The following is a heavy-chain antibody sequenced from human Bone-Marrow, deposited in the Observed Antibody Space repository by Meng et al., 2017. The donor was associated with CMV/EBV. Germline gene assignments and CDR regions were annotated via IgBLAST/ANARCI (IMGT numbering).Heavy chain of an antibody. CDR2: IKQDGSEK. Sequence: GESLKISCAASGFNFSSYWMSWVRQAPGKGLEWVANIKQDGSEKYYVDSVKGRFTISRDNAKISLYLQMNSLRAEDTAVYYCARGGEQLVRGVDYYGMEVWGQGTTVTVSS. CDR3: ARGGEQLVRGVDYYGMEV. CDR1: GFNFSSYW. V-gene: IGHV3-7*04. J-gene: IGHJ6*02. D-gene: IGHD6-13*01.